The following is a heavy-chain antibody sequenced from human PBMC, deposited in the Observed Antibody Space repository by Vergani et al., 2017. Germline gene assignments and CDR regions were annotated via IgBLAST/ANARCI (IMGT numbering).Heavy chain of an antibody. D-gene: IGHD3-22*01. J-gene: IGHJ4*02. CDR2: IIPILGIA. CDR3: ARDHYDSSGYYY. V-gene: IGHV1-69*08. CDR1: GGTFSSYT. Sequence: QVQLVQSGAEVKKPGSLVKVSCKASGGTFSSYTISWVRQAPGQGLEWMGRIIPILGIANYAQKFQGRVTITADKSTSTAYMELSSLRSEDTAVYYCARDHYDSSGYYYWGQGTLVTVSS.